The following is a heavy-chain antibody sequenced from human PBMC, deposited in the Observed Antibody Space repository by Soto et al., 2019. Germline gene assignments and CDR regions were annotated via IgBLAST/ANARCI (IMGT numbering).Heavy chain of an antibody. CDR2: IIPIFGTA. Sequence: SVKVSCKASGYTFTSYAMHWVRQAPGQGLEWMGGIIPIFGTANYAQKFQGRVTITADESTSTAYMELSSLRSEDTAVYYCASTDYYDSSGYPYYFDYWGQGTLVTVSS. CDR1: GYTFTSYA. V-gene: IGHV1-69*13. D-gene: IGHD3-22*01. J-gene: IGHJ4*02. CDR3: ASTDYYDSSGYPYYFDY.